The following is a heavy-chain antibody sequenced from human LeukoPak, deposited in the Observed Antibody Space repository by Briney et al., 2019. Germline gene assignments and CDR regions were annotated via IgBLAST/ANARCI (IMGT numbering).Heavy chain of an antibody. CDR3: TRHLDYYGSGSYEY. CDR1: GGSISGFH. Sequence: PSETLSLTCTVSGGSISGFHWSWIRQPPGKGLEWIGYIHYSGSTDYNPSLKSRVTISVDTSKNQFSLKLSSVTAADTAVCYCTRHLDYYGSGSYEYWGQGTLVTVSS. V-gene: IGHV4-59*08. D-gene: IGHD3-10*01. J-gene: IGHJ4*02. CDR2: IHYSGST.